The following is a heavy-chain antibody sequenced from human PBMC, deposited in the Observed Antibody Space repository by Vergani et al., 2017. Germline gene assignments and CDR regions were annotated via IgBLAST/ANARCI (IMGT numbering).Heavy chain of an antibody. CDR3: ARGVWVEMATILPFDI. CDR2: IRYDGSNK. D-gene: IGHD5-24*01. J-gene: IGHJ3*02. Sequence: QVQLVESGGGVVQPGGSLRLSCAASGFTFSSYGMHWVRQAPGKGLEWVAFIRYDGSNKYYADSVKGRFTISRDNSKNTLYLQMNSLRAEDTAVYYCARGVWVEMATILPFDIWGQGTMVTVSS. V-gene: IGHV3-30*02. CDR1: GFTFSSYG.